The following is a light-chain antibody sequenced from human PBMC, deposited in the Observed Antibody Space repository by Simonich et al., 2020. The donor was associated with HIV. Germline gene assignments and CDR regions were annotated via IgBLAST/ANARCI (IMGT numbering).Light chain of an antibody. CDR2: DAS. V-gene: IGKV1-33*01. CDR3: QQYDNLPPYT. CDR1: QGISNS. J-gene: IGKJ2*01. Sequence: DIQMTQSPSSLSASVGDRVTITCRASQGISNSLAWYQQKPGKAPKLLIYDASNLETGVPSRFSGSGSGTDFTFTISSLQPEDIATYYCQQYDNLPPYTFGQGTKLEIK.